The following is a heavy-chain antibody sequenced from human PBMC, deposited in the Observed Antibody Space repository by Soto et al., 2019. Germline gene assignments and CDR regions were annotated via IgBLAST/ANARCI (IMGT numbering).Heavy chain of an antibody. V-gene: IGHV1-69*12. J-gene: IGHJ4*02. D-gene: IGHD6-19*01. Sequence: QVQLVQSGAEVKKPGSSVKVSCKASGGTFSSYAISWVRQAPGQGLEWMGGINPIFGTANYAQKFQGRHRITADESTSTAYRELSSLRSEETAVYYCARVQYSSGWYTAHILDYWGQGTLVTVSS. CDR1: GGTFSSYA. CDR3: ARVQYSSGWYTAHILDY. CDR2: INPIFGTA.